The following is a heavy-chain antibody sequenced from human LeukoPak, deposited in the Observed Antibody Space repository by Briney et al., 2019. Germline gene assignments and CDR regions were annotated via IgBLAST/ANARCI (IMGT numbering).Heavy chain of an antibody. CDR2: INANSHYV. D-gene: IGHD3-22*01. V-gene: IGHV3-21*01. CDR1: GFTFSIYT. Sequence: GGSLRLSCAASGFTFSIYTMNWVRQAPGKGLEWVSSINANSHYVYYADSVKGRFTISRDNAKNSLYLQMNSLRVEDTAMYYCARDRDFYDTNSFSPDAFDIWGQGTTVTVSS. CDR3: ARDRDFYDTNSFSPDAFDI. J-gene: IGHJ3*02.